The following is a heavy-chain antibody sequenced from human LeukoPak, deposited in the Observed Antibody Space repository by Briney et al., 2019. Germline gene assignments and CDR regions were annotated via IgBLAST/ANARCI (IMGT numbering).Heavy chain of an antibody. D-gene: IGHD4-17*01. V-gene: IGHV4-38-2*01. J-gene: IGHJ6*03. CDR1: GYSISSGYY. Sequence: SETLSLTCAVSGYSISSGYYWDWIRQPPGKGLEWIGTIYHSGSTYYNPSLKSRVTISVDTSKNQFSLKLSPVTAADTAVYYCARKAGDYYMDVWGKGTTVTVSS. CDR2: IYHSGST. CDR3: ARKAGDYYMDV.